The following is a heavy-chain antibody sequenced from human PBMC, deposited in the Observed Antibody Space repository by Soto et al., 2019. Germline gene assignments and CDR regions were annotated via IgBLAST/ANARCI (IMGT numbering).Heavy chain of an antibody. CDR3: ARVRRTEGALPLGAFDI. J-gene: IGHJ3*02. CDR2: VYTSGSA. D-gene: IGHD1-26*01. CDR1: GGSIGTYY. V-gene: IGHV4-4*07. Sequence: QVKLQESGPGLVKPSETLSLTCNVSGGSIGTYYWSWIRQPAGKGLEWIGRVYTSGSANYNPSLQSRGTLSRPASKTQFSLKLSSVNAADTAVYYCARVRRTEGALPLGAFDIWGQGTMVTVSS.